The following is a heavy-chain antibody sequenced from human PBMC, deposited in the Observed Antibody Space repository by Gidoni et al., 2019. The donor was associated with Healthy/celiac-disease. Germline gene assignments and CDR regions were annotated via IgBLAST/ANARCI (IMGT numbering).Heavy chain of an antibody. J-gene: IGHJ4*02. CDR1: GGSFSGYY. CDR3: ARGRYYDSSGYYAY. V-gene: IGHV4-34*01. Sequence: QVQLQQWGAGLLKPSETLSLTFAVYGGSFSGYYWSWIRQPPGKGLEWIGEINHSGSTNYNPSLKSRVTISGDTSKNQFSLKLSSVTAADTAVYYCARGRYYDSSGYYAYWGQGTLVTVSS. D-gene: IGHD3-22*01. CDR2: INHSGST.